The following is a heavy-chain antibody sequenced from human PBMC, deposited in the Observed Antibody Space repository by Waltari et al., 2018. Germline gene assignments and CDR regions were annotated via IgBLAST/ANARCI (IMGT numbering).Heavy chain of an antibody. Sequence: EVQVLESGGGLVQPGGSLRLSCAASGFTFTSYCMSWVRQAPGKGLAWVSGVTGGGGETFYADTVQGRFTISRDNSKNTFFLQMNSLRAEDTAVYYWARHYYDVHGYRYPLDAWGQGTLVTVSS. CDR2: VTGGGGET. J-gene: IGHJ5*02. D-gene: IGHD3-22*01. CDR1: GFTFTSYC. CDR3: ARHYYDVHGYRYPLDA. V-gene: IGHV3-23*01.